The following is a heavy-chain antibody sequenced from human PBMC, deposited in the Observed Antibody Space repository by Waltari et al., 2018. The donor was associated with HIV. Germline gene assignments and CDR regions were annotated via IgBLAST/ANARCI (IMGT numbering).Heavy chain of an antibody. J-gene: IGHJ4*02. Sequence: EEQLLESGGGLVQPGGSLRLSCAASGFTFNIYAMSWVRQAPGKGLEWVSSISESSDYLDYADSVKGRFTISRDSSTNTVFLQMNSLRAEDTAVYYCAKRSGITGYFDYWGQGTLVTVSS. V-gene: IGHV3-23*01. D-gene: IGHD1-20*01. CDR3: AKRSGITGYFDY. CDR2: ISESSDYL. CDR1: GFTFNIYA.